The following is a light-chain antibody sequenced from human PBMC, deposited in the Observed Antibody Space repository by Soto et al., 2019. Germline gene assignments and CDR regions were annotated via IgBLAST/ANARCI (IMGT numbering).Light chain of an antibody. Sequence: QSVLTQPPSVSGAPGQRVTISCTGSSSNIGAGYDVHWYQQLPGTAPKLLIYDNSIRPSGVPDRFSGSKSGTSASLAIAGLQAEDEADYHCQSYDSSLSGSVFGGGTKVT. CDR2: DNS. J-gene: IGLJ2*01. CDR1: SSNIGAGYD. CDR3: QSYDSSLSGSV. V-gene: IGLV1-40*01.